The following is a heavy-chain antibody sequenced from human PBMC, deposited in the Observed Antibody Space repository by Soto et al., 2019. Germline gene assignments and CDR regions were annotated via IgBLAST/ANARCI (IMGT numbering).Heavy chain of an antibody. D-gene: IGHD3-22*01. CDR1: GFTFSSYA. J-gene: IGHJ4*02. V-gene: IGHV3-23*01. CDR2: ISGGGSTI. Sequence: EVQLLESGGGLVQPGGSLRLSCAVSGFTFSSYAVSWVRQAPGKGPEWISSISGGGSTIYYADSVKGRFTISRDNSKNTLYLQMSSLRAEDTAVYYCAKVFYYYDSSGYYYFDYWGQGTLVTVSS. CDR3: AKVFYYYDSSGYYYFDY.